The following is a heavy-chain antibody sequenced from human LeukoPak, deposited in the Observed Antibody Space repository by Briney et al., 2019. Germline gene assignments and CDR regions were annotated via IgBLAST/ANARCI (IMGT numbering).Heavy chain of an antibody. CDR3: ARYRVPSRDGYTVDFDY. J-gene: IGHJ4*02. V-gene: IGHV5-51*01. D-gene: IGHD5-24*01. CDR1: GYSFTSYW. Sequence: KDGESLKISCKGSGYSFTSYWIAWVRQMPGKGLEWMGIIYPGDSDSRYSPSFQGQVTISADKSISTAYLQWSSLKASDTAMYYCARYRVPSRDGYTVDFDYWGQGTLVTVSS. CDR2: IYPGDSDS.